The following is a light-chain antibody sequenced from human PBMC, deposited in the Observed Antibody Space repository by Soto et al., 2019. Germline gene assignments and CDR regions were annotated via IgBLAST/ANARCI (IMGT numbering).Light chain of an antibody. CDR1: QSVSSRY. CDR3: QQYGSSPTWT. CDR2: GAS. J-gene: IGKJ1*01. Sequence: EILLTQSPGTLSLSPGERATFSCGASQSVSSRYLAWYQQKPCQAPRLLIYGASSRATGIPDRFSGSGSATDFTLTISRLETEDFAVYYCQQYGSSPTWTFGQGTKVDIK. V-gene: IGKV3-20*01.